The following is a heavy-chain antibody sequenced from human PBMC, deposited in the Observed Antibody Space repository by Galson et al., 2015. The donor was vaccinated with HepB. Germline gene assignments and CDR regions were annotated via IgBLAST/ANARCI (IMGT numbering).Heavy chain of an antibody. V-gene: IGHV3-7*01. J-gene: IGHJ4*02. D-gene: IGHD3-9*01. CDR3: ARVKGRKPRRDQKARWLSTLGWGTGAVDY. CDR2: IKQDGSEK. Sequence: SLRLSCAASGFTFSSYWMSWVRQAPGKGLEWVANIKQDGSEKYYGDSVKGRFTISRDNAKNSLYLQMNSLRAEDTAVYYCARVKGRKPRRDQKARWLSTLGWGTGAVDYWGQGTLVTVSS. CDR1: GFTFSSYW.